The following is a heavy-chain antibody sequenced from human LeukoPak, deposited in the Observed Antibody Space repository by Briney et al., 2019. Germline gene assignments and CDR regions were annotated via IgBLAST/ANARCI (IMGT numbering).Heavy chain of an antibody. V-gene: IGHV3-66*01. Sequence: PGGSLRLSCTVSGFTVSSNYMSWVRQAPGKGLEWVSVIYSVGSTYYADSVKGRFTVSRDNSKNTLYLQMNSLRAEDTAVYYCARDSYDSSGYYSRNWFDPWGQGTLVTVSS. CDR3: ARDSYDSSGYYSRNWFDP. CDR1: GFTVSSNY. D-gene: IGHD3-22*01. CDR2: IYSVGST. J-gene: IGHJ5*02.